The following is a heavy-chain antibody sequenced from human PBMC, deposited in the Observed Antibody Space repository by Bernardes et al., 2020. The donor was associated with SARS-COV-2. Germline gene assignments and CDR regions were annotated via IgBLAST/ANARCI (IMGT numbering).Heavy chain of an antibody. D-gene: IGHD3-10*01. CDR3: AVNTGNFYYGWDV. J-gene: IGHJ6*04. Sequence: DSVQVSCKTSGSDFNTYGFTSYGFSCVRPAPGQGLVWMGWFSASNLNTDYAQNFRGRVTMTADTSTSTVYLELRSLRSDDTAMYYCAVNTGNFYYGWDVWGKGTTVKVSS. V-gene: IGHV1-18*04. CDR2: FSASNLNT. CDR1: GSDFNTYGFTSYG.